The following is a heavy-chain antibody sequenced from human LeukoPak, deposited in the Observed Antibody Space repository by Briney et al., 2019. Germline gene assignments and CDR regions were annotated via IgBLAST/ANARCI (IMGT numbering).Heavy chain of an antibody. CDR3: AGVEYSGWNLEY. CDR1: GFTFRSYW. Sequence: TGGSLRLSCAASGFTFRSYWMSWVRQAPGKGLEWVANINQGGSVQYYMDSVKGRFTISRDDAKNSLYVQINSLRDEDTAVYYCAGVEYSGWNLEYWGQGTLVTVSS. V-gene: IGHV3-7*03. J-gene: IGHJ4*02. D-gene: IGHD5-12*01. CDR2: INQGGSVQ.